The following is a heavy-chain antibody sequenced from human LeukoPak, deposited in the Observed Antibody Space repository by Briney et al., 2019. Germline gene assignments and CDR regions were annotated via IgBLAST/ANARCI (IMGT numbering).Heavy chain of an antibody. Sequence: ASVNVSCKASGYTFTGYYMHWVRQAPGQGLEWMGWINPNSGGTNYAQKFQGRVTMTRDTSISTAYMELSRLRSDDTAVYYCARTTEVGATPYCFDYWGQGTLVTVSS. V-gene: IGHV1-2*02. J-gene: IGHJ4*02. CDR2: INPNSGGT. D-gene: IGHD1-26*01. CDR3: ARTTEVGATPYCFDY. CDR1: GYTFTGYY.